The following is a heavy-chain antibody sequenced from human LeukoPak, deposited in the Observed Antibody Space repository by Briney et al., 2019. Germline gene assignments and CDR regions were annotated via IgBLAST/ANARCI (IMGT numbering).Heavy chain of an antibody. V-gene: IGHV5-51*01. CDR3: ARGYGSGSYRTGLAF. CDR2: TYPADSDT. Sequence: GESLKISCKGSGYSFTNYWIGWVRQMPGKGLEWMGITYPADSDTRYSPSFQGQVTISADKSISTAYLQWNSLKASDTAMYYCARGYGSGSYRTGLAFWGQGTLVTVSS. D-gene: IGHD3-10*01. CDR1: GYSFTNYW. J-gene: IGHJ4*02.